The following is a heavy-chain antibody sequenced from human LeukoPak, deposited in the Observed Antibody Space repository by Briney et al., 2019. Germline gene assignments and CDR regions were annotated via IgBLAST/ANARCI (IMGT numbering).Heavy chain of an antibody. CDR3: ARGDYMDV. Sequence: GGSLRLSCVASKLTFRSSWMTWVRQAPGKGLEWVTNINQDGTEKYYVDSVKGRFTISRDNAKNSLYLQMNSLRVEDTAVYYCARGDYMDVWGTGTTVTVFS. CDR1: KLTFRSSW. V-gene: IGHV3-7*01. CDR2: INQDGTEK. J-gene: IGHJ6*03.